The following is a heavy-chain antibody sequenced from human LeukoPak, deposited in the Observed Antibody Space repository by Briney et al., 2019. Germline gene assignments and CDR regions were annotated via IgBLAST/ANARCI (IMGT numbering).Heavy chain of an antibody. D-gene: IGHD3-16*01. CDR3: ARGRYRGTVWGIQP. Sequence: GGSLRLSCAASGFTFSSYEMNWVRQAPGKGLEWISYISNSGSTIYYADYVRGRFTISRDNATYSLYLQMNSLRDGDTDIYYCARGRYRGTVWGIQPWGQGILVIVSS. J-gene: IGHJ5*02. CDR2: ISNSGSTI. CDR1: GFTFSSYE. V-gene: IGHV3-48*03.